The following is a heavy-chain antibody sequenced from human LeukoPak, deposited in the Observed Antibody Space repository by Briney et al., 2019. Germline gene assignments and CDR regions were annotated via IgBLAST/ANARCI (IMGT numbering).Heavy chain of an antibody. CDR1: GGSISSYY. V-gene: IGHV4-59*01. CDR2: NYYSGST. CDR3: ARGGIVVVPAANPDYYYMDV. J-gene: IGHJ6*03. Sequence: PSETLSLTCTVSGGSISSYYWSWIRQPPGKGLEWIGYNYYSGSTNYNPSLKSRVTISVDTSKNQFSLKLSSVTAADTAVYYCARGGIVVVPAANPDYYYMDVWGKGTTVTVSS. D-gene: IGHD2-2*01.